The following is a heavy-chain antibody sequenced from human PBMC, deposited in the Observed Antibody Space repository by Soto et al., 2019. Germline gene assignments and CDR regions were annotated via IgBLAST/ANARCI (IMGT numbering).Heavy chain of an antibody. CDR1: GGTFSTYA. J-gene: IGHJ6*02. CDR2: ILPLFGTA. CDR3: ATTSSPSIAVAGSGYYYGMDV. D-gene: IGHD6-19*01. Sequence: QVQLVQSGAEVKKPGSSVKVACQASGGTFSTYAISWVRQAPGQGLEWMGGILPLFGTAHSAQKFQGRVTITADKSTSTAYVELSSLRSEDTAVYYCATTSSPSIAVAGSGYYYGMDVWGQGPTVTVSS. V-gene: IGHV1-69*06.